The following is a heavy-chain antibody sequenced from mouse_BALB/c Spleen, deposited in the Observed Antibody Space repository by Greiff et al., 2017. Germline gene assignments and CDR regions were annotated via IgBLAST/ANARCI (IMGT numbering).Heavy chain of an antibody. CDR1: GYSFTGYT. V-gene: IGHV1-18*01. CDR2: INPYNGGT. D-gene: IGHD1-1*01. CDR3: ARGYYGSSAWFAY. Sequence: VHVKQSGPELVKPGASMKISCKASGYSFTGYTMNWVKQSHGKNLEWIGLINPYNGGTSYNQKFKGKATLTVDKSSSTAYMELLSLTSEDSAVYYCARGYYGSSAWFAYWGQGTLVTVSA. J-gene: IGHJ3*01.